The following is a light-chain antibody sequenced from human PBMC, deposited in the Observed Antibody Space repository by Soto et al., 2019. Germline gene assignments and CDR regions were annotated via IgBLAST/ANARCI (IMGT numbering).Light chain of an antibody. Sequence: EIALTQSPVTLSLSPGERATVSCRASQTVGTSLAWYQHKPGQAPRLLIYDASNRTTGIPIRFSGGGSGTDFTLTISSLEPEDFAIYYCQQRSDWPPYTFGQGTKVEV. CDR3: QQRSDWPPYT. CDR1: QTVGTS. J-gene: IGKJ2*01. V-gene: IGKV3-11*01. CDR2: DAS.